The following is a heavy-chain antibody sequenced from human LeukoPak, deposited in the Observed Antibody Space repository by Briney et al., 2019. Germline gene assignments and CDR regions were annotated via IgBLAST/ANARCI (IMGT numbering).Heavy chain of an antibody. CDR2: INHSGST. Sequence: SETLSLTCAVYGGSLSGYYWSWIRQPPGKGLEWIGEINHSGSTNYNPSLKSRVTISVDTSKNQFSLKLSSVTAADTAVYYCARGNKRITIFGVGPYFDYWGQGTLVTVSS. D-gene: IGHD3-3*01. J-gene: IGHJ4*02. CDR3: ARGNKRITIFGVGPYFDY. V-gene: IGHV4-34*01. CDR1: GGSLSGYY.